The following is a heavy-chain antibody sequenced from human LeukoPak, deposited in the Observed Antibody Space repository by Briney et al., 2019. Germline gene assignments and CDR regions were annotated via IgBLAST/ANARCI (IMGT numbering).Heavy chain of an antibody. CDR2: ISYDGSNK. Sequence: GGSLRLSCAASGFTFSSYAMHWVRQAPGKGLEWVAVISYDGSNKYYADSVKGRFTISRDNSKNTLYLQMNSLRAEDTAVYYCAREPDVDTALTFGYWGQGTLVTVSS. CDR1: GFTFSSYA. J-gene: IGHJ4*02. D-gene: IGHD5-18*01. CDR3: AREPDVDTALTFGY. V-gene: IGHV3-30*04.